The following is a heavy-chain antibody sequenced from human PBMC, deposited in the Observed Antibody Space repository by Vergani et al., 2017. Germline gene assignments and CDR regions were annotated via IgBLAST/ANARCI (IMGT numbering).Heavy chain of an antibody. Sequence: QVQLEESGPGLVKPSETLSLTCTVSGGSFNTYYWSWIRQSPGKGLEWIGYIYSTGSTNYNPSLNSRVTMSVDTSKNQFSLRLNSLTAADTAVYYCARRSGIVYDIFSGTQYFFDFWGLGTLVTVSS. CDR2: IYSTGST. V-gene: IGHV4-59*12. CDR3: ARRSGIVYDIFSGTQYFFDF. D-gene: IGHD3-9*01. J-gene: IGHJ4*02. CDR1: GGSFNTYY.